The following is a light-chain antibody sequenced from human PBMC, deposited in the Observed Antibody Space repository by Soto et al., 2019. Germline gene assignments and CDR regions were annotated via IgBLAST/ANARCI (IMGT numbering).Light chain of an antibody. CDR2: DVS. CDR1: SSDVGGYNY. V-gene: IGLV2-14*01. Sequence: QSALTQPASVSGSPGQSITISCTGTSSDVGGYNYVSWYQQHPGKAPKLMIYDVSNRPSGVSNRFSGSKSGNTASLPISGLQAEDEADYYSSSYTSSSTRVFGTGTKVTVL. J-gene: IGLJ1*01. CDR3: SSYTSSSTRV.